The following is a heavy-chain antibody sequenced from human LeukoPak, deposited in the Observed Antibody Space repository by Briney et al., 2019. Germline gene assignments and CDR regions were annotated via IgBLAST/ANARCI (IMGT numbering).Heavy chain of an antibody. CDR3: ARVGYCSGGSCYGAFDI. V-gene: IGHV1-69*06. Sequence: SVKVSCKASGGTFSSYAISWVRQAPGQGLEWMGGIIPIFGTANYAQKFQGRVTITADKSTSTAYMELSSLRSEDTAVYCCARVGYCSGGSCYGAFDIWGQGTMVTVSS. CDR2: IIPIFGTA. J-gene: IGHJ3*02. CDR1: GGTFSSYA. D-gene: IGHD2-15*01.